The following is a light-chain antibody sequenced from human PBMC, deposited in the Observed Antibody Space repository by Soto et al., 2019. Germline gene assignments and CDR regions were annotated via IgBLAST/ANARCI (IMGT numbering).Light chain of an antibody. CDR1: QSISSY. Sequence: DIQMTPSPSSLSASVGDRVTITCRASQSISSYLTWYQQKPGKAPKLLIYAASSLQSGVPSRFSGSGSGTDVTLTISSLQPEEFATYYCQQIYSTPFTCGPGTKVDI. J-gene: IGKJ3*01. CDR3: QQIYSTPFT. CDR2: AAS. V-gene: IGKV1-39*01.